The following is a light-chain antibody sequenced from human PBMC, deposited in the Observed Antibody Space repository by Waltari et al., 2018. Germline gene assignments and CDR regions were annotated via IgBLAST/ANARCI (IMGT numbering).Light chain of an antibody. CDR1: QTISSW. CDR3: LQYSSSPYS. CDR2: KAS. J-gene: IGKJ2*03. V-gene: IGKV1-12*01. Sequence: DIQMTQSPSSLSAFVGDTVTITCRASQTISSWLAWYQQKQGKAPKLLIYKASSLQSGVPSRFSGSGSGTDFTLTISSLQPEDFATYYCLQYSSSPYSFGQGTKVEIK.